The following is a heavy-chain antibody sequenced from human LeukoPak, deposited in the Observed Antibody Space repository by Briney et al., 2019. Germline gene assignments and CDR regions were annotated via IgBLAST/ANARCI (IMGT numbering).Heavy chain of an antibody. CDR3: AGAASVRGVSY. J-gene: IGHJ4*02. Sequence: PGGSLRLSCAASGFTFSTYWMHWVRQAPGKGPLWVSHINGDGSTTNYADSVKGRFTISRDNAKNTLYLQMNSLRAEDTAVYYCAGAASVRGVSYWGQGTLVTVSS. CDR2: INGDGSTT. D-gene: IGHD3-10*01. CDR1: GFTFSTYW. V-gene: IGHV3-74*01.